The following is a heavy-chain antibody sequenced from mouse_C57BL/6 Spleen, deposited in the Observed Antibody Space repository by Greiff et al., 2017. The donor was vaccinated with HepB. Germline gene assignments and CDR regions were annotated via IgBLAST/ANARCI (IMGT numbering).Heavy chain of an antibody. CDR2: IYPGGGYT. D-gene: IGHD2-3*01. Sequence: QVQLQQSGAELVRPGTSVKMSCKASGYTFTNYWIGWAKQRPGHGLEWIGDIYPGGGYTNYNEKFKGKATLTADKSSSTAYMQFSSLTSEDSAIYYCARWGYDGYPNYFDYWGQGTTLTVSS. CDR3: ARWGYDGYPNYFDY. V-gene: IGHV1-63*01. CDR1: GYTFTNYW. J-gene: IGHJ2*01.